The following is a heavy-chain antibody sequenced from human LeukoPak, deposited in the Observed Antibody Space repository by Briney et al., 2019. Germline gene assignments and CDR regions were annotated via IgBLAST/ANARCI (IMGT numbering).Heavy chain of an antibody. CDR1: GYTFTGYY. V-gene: IGHV1-2*02. CDR2: INPNSGGT. Sequence: ASVKVSCKASGYTFTGYYMHWVRQAPGQGLEWMGWINPNSGGTNYAQKFQGRVTMTRDTSISTAYMELSRLRSDDTAVYYCARGPLYCSGGSCRKLEYFQHWGQGTLVTVSS. J-gene: IGHJ1*01. CDR3: ARGPLYCSGGSCRKLEYFQH. D-gene: IGHD2-15*01.